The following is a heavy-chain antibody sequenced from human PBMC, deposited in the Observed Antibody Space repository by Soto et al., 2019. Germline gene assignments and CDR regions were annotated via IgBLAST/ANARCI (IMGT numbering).Heavy chain of an antibody. J-gene: IGHJ3*02. CDR2: FDPEDGET. V-gene: IGHV1-24*01. CDR3: ATEINHRPYSCGPSGGAFDI. CDR1: GYTLTELS. D-gene: IGHD6-19*01. Sequence: ASVKVSCKVSGYTLTELSMHWVRQAPGKGLEWMGGFDPEDGETIYAQKFQGRVTMTEDTSTDTAYMELSSLRSEDTAVYYCATEINHRPYSCGPSGGAFDIWGQGTMVTVSS.